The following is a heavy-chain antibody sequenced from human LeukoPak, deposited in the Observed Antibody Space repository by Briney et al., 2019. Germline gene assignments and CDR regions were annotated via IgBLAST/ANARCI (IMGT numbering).Heavy chain of an antibody. J-gene: IGHJ4*02. CDR2: IYHGGST. V-gene: IGHV4-4*02. D-gene: IGHD6-19*01. CDR1: GGSISSNNW. Sequence: SETLSLTCVVSGGSISSNNWWSWVRQPPGKGLEWIGEIYHGGSTNYNPSLKSRVTMSVDKSKNQFSLKLSSVTAADTAVYYCARDHGSGWTWAYDYWGQGTLVTVSS. CDR3: ARDHGSGWTWAYDY.